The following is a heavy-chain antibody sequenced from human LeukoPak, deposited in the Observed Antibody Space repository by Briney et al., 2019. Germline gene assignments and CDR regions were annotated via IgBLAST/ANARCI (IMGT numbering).Heavy chain of an antibody. V-gene: IGHV3-21*01. J-gene: IGHJ5*02. Sequence: GGSLRLSCAASGFTFSSYSMNWVRQAPGKGLEWVSSISSSSSYIYYADSVKGRFTISRDNAKNSLYLQMNSLRAKDTAVYYCARIVATIIGGFDPWGQGTLVTVSS. CDR1: GFTFSSYS. CDR2: ISSSSSYI. D-gene: IGHD5-12*01. CDR3: ARIVATIIGGFDP.